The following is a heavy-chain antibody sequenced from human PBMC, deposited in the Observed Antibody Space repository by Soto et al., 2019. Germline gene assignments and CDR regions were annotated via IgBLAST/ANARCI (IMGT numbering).Heavy chain of an antibody. J-gene: IGHJ4*02. CDR1: GYTFTGYY. CDR3: ARDSGDGYTYSPLDY. Sequence: QVQLVQSGAEVKKPGASVKVSCKASGYTFTGYYMHWVRQAPGQGLEWMGWINPNSGGTNYAQKCQGWVTMTRDTSISTAYMELSRLRSDDTAVYYCARDSGDGYTYSPLDYWGQGTLVTVSS. CDR2: INPNSGGT. D-gene: IGHD5-12*01. V-gene: IGHV1-2*04.